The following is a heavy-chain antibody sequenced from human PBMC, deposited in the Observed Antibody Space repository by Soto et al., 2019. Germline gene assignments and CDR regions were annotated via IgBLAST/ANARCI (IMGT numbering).Heavy chain of an antibody. D-gene: IGHD5-12*01. CDR2: ISYDGSNK. CDR3: GREEYGYNYRPFDY. V-gene: IGHV3-30-3*01. Sequence: QVPLVDSGGGVVQPGRALGLSCAASGFTFSSYAMHWVRQAPGKGLEWVAVISYDGSNKYYADSVKARFTISRDNSKNTLYLQMISLRAEDTAVYYCGREEYGYNYRPFDYWGQGTLVTVSS. CDR1: GFTFSSYA. J-gene: IGHJ4*02.